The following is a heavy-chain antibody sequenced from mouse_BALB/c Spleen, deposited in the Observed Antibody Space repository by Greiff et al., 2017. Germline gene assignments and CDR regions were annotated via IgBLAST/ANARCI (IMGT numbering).Heavy chain of an antibody. J-gene: IGHJ3*01. CDR2: IWSGGST. Sequence: QVQLQQSGPGLVQPSQSLSITCTVSGFSLTSYGVHWVRQSPGKGLEWLGVIWSGGSTDYNAAFISRLSISKDNSKSQVFFKMNSLQADDTAIYYCASTTVVEGFAYWGQGTLVTVSA. CDR1: GFSLTSYG. V-gene: IGHV2-4-1*01. D-gene: IGHD1-1*01. CDR3: ASTTVVEGFAY.